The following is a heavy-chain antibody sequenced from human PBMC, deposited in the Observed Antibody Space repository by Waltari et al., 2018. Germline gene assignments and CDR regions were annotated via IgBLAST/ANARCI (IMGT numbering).Heavy chain of an antibody. D-gene: IGHD1-20*01. J-gene: IGHJ5*02. CDR2: SNTNTRKS. Sequence: QLPLVPSESELKKPGASVKISCKASGYIFNKYVIHWVRQAPGQALEWMGWSNTNTRKSTNAQGCAGHFVFSLETSVRTAYLQIPSLRAGDTAMYCGTRGINCQDLWGQGTLVTVSS. CDR1: GYIFNKYV. V-gene: IGHV7-4-1*01. CDR3: TRGINCQDL.